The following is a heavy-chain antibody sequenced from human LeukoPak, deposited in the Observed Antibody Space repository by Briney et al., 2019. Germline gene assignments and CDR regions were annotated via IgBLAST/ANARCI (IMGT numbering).Heavy chain of an antibody. CDR3: AKAGRSGWYPGWPFDI. CDR1: GFTFLTYA. V-gene: IGHV3-23*01. J-gene: IGHJ3*02. Sequence: PGGSLRLSCAASGFTFLTYAMSWVRQAPGKGLQWVSVIRDSGASTCYADSVKGRFTISRDNSKNTLYLQMNSLRAEDTAVYYCAKAGRSGWYPGWPFDIWGQGTMVTVSS. CDR2: IRDSGAST. D-gene: IGHD6-19*01.